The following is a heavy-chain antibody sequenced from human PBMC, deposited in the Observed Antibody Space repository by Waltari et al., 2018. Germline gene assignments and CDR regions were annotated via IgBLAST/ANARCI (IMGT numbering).Heavy chain of an antibody. D-gene: IGHD3-10*01. CDR1: GGSISSSSYY. Sequence: QLQLQESGPGLVKPSETLSLPCTVSGGSISSSSYYWGLIRQPPGKGLEWIGSIYYSGSTYYNPSLKSRVTISVDTSKNQFSLKLSSVTAADTAVYYCARDMVQGVIVRYYGMDVWGQGTTVTVSS. CDR3: ARDMVQGVIVRYYGMDV. V-gene: IGHV4-39*07. J-gene: IGHJ6*02. CDR2: IYYSGST.